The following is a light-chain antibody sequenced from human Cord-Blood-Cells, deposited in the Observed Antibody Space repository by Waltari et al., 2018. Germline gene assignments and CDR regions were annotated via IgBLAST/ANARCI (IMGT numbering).Light chain of an antibody. Sequence: QSALTQPRSVSGSPGQSVPIPCTGPSSAVGAYNYVSWYQQHPGKAPKLMIYDVSKRPSGVPDRFSGSKSGNTASLTISGLQAEDEADYYCCSYAGSYTFVFGTGTKVTVL. J-gene: IGLJ1*01. V-gene: IGLV2-11*01. CDR3: CSYAGSYTFV. CDR1: SSAVGAYNY. CDR2: DVS.